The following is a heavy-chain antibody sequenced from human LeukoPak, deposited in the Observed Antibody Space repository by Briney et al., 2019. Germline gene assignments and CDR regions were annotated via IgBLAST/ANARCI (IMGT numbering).Heavy chain of an antibody. CDR1: GYTFTSYY. D-gene: IGHD6-19*01. CDR3: ARDLWQWLPTDY. Sequence: ASVKVSCKASGYTFTSYYMHWVRQAPRQGLEWMGIINPSGGSTSYAQKFQGRVTMTRDTSTSTVYRELSSLRSEDTAVYYCARDLWQWLPTDYWGQGTLVTVSS. CDR2: INPSGGST. V-gene: IGHV1-46*01. J-gene: IGHJ4*02.